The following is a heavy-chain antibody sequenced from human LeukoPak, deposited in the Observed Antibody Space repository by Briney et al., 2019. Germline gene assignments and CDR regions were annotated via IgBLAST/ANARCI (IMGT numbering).Heavy chain of an antibody. CDR3: ARDSRVLDFWSGYDYYYGMDV. J-gene: IGHJ6*02. Sequence: PSETLSLTCTVSGGSISSGDYYWSWIRQPPGKGLEWIGYIYYSGSTYYNPSLKSRVTISVDTSKNQFSLKLSSVTAADTAVYHCARDSRVLDFWSGYDYYYGMDVWGQGTTVTVSS. CDR1: GGSISSGDYY. CDR2: IYYSGST. V-gene: IGHV4-30-4*01. D-gene: IGHD3-3*01.